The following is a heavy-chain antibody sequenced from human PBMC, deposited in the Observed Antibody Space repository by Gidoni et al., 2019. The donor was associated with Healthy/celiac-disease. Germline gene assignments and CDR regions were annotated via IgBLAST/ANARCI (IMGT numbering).Heavy chain of an antibody. CDR2: INHSGST. CDR1: GGSFSGYY. J-gene: IGHJ4*02. D-gene: IGHD3-3*01. Sequence: QVQLQQWGAGLLKPSETLSLTCVVYGGSFSGYYWSWIRQPPGKGLEWIGEINHSGSTNYNPSLKSRVTISVDTSKNQFSLKLSSVTAADTAVYYCARGAGYDFWSGYFNPLDYWGQGTLVTVSS. V-gene: IGHV4-34*01. CDR3: ARGAGYDFWSGYFNPLDY.